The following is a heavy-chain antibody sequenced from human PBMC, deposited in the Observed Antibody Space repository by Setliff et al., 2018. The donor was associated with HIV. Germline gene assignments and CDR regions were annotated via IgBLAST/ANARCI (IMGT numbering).Heavy chain of an antibody. J-gene: IGHJ6*03. V-gene: IGHV4-4*07. Sequence: PSETLSLTCTVSGGSINSYYWSWIRQPAGKGLEWIGRIYTSGSTNYNPSLQSRVIISADTSKNQFYLKLSSVTAADTAVYYCARVLTVGDCSAGSCYSRAYYYYHMDVWGKGTAVTVSS. CDR2: IYTSGST. CDR3: ARVLTVGDCSAGSCYSRAYYYYHMDV. D-gene: IGHD2-15*01. CDR1: GGSINSYY.